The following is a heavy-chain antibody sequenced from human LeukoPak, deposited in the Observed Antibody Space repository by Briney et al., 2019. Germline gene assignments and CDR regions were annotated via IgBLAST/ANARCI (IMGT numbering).Heavy chain of an antibody. CDR2: ISGSGGST. J-gene: IGHJ4*02. V-gene: IGHV3-23*01. CDR1: GFTFSSYA. D-gene: IGHD6-19*01. CDR3: AKVSSGWYVGYFDY. Sequence: GGSLRLSCAASGFTFSSYAMSWVRQAPGKGLEWVSAISGSGGSTYYADSVKGRFTIFRDNSKNTLYLQMNSLRAEDTAVYYCAKVSSGWYVGYFDYWGQGTLVTVSS.